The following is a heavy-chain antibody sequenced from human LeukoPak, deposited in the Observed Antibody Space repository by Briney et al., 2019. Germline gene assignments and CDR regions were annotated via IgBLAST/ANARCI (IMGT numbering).Heavy chain of an antibody. D-gene: IGHD3-16*01. CDR1: GGTFSKNS. CDR2: TIPIVGVE. CDR3: ARVKAVGVPVAIDAYFDYGMDV. V-gene: IGHV1-69*02. Sequence: SVKLSCKVSGGTFSKNSISWVRQAPGQGLEWMGRTIPIVGVEHYAQKFQGRVTITADMSTSTAYMDLSSLRSDDTAVYYCARVKAVGVPVAIDAYFDYGMDVWGQGTTVIVSS. J-gene: IGHJ6*02.